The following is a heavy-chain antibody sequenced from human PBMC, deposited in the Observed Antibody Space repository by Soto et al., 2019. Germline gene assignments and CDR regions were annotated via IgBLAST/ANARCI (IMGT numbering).Heavy chain of an antibody. V-gene: IGHV3-23*01. Sequence: EVQLLESGGGLVQPGGSLRLSCAASGFTFSSYAMSWVRQAPGKGLEWVSAISGSGGSTYYAASVKGRFTISRDNSKNTLYLQMNSLRAEDTAVYYCAKGTRGFGELSYFDYWGQGTLVTVSS. CDR2: ISGSGGST. D-gene: IGHD3-10*01. J-gene: IGHJ4*02. CDR3: AKGTRGFGELSYFDY. CDR1: GFTFSSYA.